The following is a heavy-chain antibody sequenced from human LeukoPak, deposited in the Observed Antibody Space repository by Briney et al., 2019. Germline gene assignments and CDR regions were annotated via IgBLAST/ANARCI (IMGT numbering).Heavy chain of an antibody. CDR2: IYPGDSDT. Sequence: GASLQISCKGSGSSFTSYWIGWVRQVPGKGLEWMGIIYPGDSDTGYSPSFQGQVTISADKSISTAYLQWSSLKASDTAMYYCARLYSYYGSGSYYNDAFDIWGQGTMVTVSS. V-gene: IGHV5-51*01. J-gene: IGHJ3*02. CDR3: ARLYSYYGSGSYYNDAFDI. D-gene: IGHD3-10*01. CDR1: GSSFTSYW.